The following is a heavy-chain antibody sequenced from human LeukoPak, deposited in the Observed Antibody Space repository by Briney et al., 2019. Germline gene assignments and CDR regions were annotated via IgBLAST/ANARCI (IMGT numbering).Heavy chain of an antibody. D-gene: IGHD2-2*01. CDR2: INTDGSST. J-gene: IGHJ4*02. Sequence: GGSLRLSCAASGFTFSSYWMHWVRQAPGKGLVWVSRINTDGSSTSYADSVKGRFTISRDNAKNTLYLQMNSLRAEDTAVYYCARVRYCSSTSCSPFDYWGQGTLVTVSS. CDR3: ARVRYCSSTSCSPFDY. V-gene: IGHV3-74*01. CDR1: GFTFSSYW.